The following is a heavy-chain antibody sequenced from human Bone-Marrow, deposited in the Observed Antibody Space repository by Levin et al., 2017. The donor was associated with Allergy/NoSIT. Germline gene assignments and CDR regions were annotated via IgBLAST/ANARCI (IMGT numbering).Heavy chain of an antibody. J-gene: IGHJ2*01. Sequence: LSLTCAASGFTFSSYAMSWVRQAPGKGLEWVSAISGSGGSTYYADSVKGRFTISRDNSKNTLYLQMNSLRAEDTAVYYCAKDFGGTIFGVVIMTWYFDLWGRGTLVTVSS. CDR1: GFTFSSYA. CDR2: ISGSGGST. D-gene: IGHD3-3*01. V-gene: IGHV3-23*01. CDR3: AKDFGGTIFGVVIMTWYFDL.